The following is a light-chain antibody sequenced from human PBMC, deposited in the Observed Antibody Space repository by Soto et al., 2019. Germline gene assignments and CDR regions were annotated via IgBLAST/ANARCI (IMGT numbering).Light chain of an antibody. CDR1: SSNIGSNT. CDR2: SNN. J-gene: IGLJ2*01. V-gene: IGLV1-44*01. CDR3: AAWDDSLNGLVV. Sequence: QSVLTQPPSASGTPGQGVTISCSGSSSNIGSNTVNWYQQFPGMAPKLLIYSNNQRPSGVPDRFSGSKSGTSASLAISGLQSGDEADYYCAAWDDSLNGLVVFGGGTKLTV.